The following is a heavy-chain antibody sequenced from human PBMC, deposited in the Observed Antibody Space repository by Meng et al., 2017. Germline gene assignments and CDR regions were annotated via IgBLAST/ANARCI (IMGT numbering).Heavy chain of an antibody. CDR2: ISYDGNDK. Sequence: QVQLVESGGGVVQPGRSLRLSCAASGFTFSGYGMHWVRQAPGKGLEWVAIISYDGNDKYYADSVKGRFTISRDNSKDTLYLQMNSLRADDTAVYYCAKDLGGDGYSPPGDYWGQGTLVTVSS. D-gene: IGHD5-24*01. J-gene: IGHJ4*02. V-gene: IGHV3-30*18. CDR1: GFTFSGYG. CDR3: AKDLGGDGYSPPGDY.